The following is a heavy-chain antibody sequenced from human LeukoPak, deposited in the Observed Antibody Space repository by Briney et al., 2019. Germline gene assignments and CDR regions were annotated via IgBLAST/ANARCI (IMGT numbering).Heavy chain of an antibody. CDR1: GFTFSSYA. V-gene: IGHV3-23*01. Sequence: GGSLRLSCAASGFTFSSYAMSWVRQALGKGLEWVSSISNSGGTTYYADSVRGRFTISRDNSKNTLYLQMNSLRAEDTAGYYCAKTVAGGSYYYGMDVWGQGTTVTVSS. CDR2: ISNSGGTT. CDR3: AKTVAGGSYYYGMDV. J-gene: IGHJ6*02. D-gene: IGHD6-19*01.